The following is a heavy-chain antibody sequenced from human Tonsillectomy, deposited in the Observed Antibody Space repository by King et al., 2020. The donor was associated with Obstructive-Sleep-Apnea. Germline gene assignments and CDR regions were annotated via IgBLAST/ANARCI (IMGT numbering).Heavy chain of an antibody. CDR2: IKSKTDGGTT. J-gene: IGHJ1*01. Sequence: VQLVESGGGLVKPGGSLRLSCAASGFTFSNAWMSWVRQAPGKGLEWVGRIKSKTDGGTTDYAAPVKGRFTISIDDSKNTLYLQMNSLKTADTAVYYCTTLALEYYDILTGYLIPNTAEYFQHWGQGTLVTVSS. CDR1: GFTFSNAW. CDR3: TTLALEYYDILTGYLIPNTAEYFQH. D-gene: IGHD3-9*01. V-gene: IGHV3-15*01.